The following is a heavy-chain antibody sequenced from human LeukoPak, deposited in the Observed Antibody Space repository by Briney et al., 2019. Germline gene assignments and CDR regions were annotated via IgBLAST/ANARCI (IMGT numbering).Heavy chain of an antibody. V-gene: IGHV4-34*01. J-gene: IGHJ4*02. CDR1: GGSFSGYY. Sequence: PSETLSLTCAVYGGSFSGYYWSWIRQPPGKGLEWIGEINHSGGTNYNPSLKSRVTISVDTSKNQFSLKLSSVTAADTAVYYCARLHPRPSSNYGDYVDRPKEDYWGQGTLVTASS. CDR2: INHSGGT. CDR3: ARLHPRPSSNYGDYVDRPKEDY. D-gene: IGHD4-17*01.